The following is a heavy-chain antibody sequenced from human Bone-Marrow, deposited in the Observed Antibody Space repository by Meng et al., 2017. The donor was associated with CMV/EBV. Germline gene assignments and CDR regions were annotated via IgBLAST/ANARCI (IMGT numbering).Heavy chain of an antibody. CDR2: IYSGGST. CDR1: GFTVSSNY. CDR3: ATASGYTYGIDF. J-gene: IGHJ4*02. V-gene: IGHV3-53*01. D-gene: IGHD5-18*01. Sequence: GESLKISCAASGFTVSSNYMSWVRQAPGKGLEWVSVIYSGGSTFYADSVKGRFTISRDDSKNTLHLQMNSLRAEDSAVYFCATASGYTYGIDFWGQGTPVTVSS.